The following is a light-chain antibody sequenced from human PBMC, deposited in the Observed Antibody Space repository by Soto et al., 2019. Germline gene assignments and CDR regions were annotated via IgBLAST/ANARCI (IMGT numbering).Light chain of an antibody. CDR2: HAS. Sequence: DTQMTQSPSALSASVGDRVTITCQARPGIAKYLHWYQQTPGKAHKLLIYHASNLQTGVPSRFSGSGFGTAFTFTISSRQPEDIATYYCQRSDNLPLTFGGGNKVAI. V-gene: IGKV1-33*01. CDR3: QRSDNLPLT. CDR1: PGIAKY. J-gene: IGKJ4*01.